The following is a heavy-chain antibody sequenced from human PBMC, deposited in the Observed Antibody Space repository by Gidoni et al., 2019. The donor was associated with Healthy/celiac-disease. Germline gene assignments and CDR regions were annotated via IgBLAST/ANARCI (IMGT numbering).Heavy chain of an antibody. J-gene: IGHJ3*02. Sequence: QVQLVESGGGVVQPGRSLRLSCAASGFTFSSYAMHWVRQAPGKGLAWVAVISYDGSNKYYADSVKGRFTISRDNSKNTLYLQMNSLRAEDTAVYYCARDTAYYGSGSYYPSDAFDIWGQGTMVTVSS. CDR3: ARDTAYYGSGSYYPSDAFDI. CDR1: GFTFSSYA. D-gene: IGHD3-10*01. V-gene: IGHV3-30-3*01. CDR2: ISYDGSNK.